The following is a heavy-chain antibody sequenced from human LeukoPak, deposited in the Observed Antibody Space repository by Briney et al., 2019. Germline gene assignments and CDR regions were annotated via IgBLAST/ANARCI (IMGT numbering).Heavy chain of an antibody. CDR3: ARDRGIAAAGTVGNFDY. CDR2: IKQDGSEK. V-gene: IGHV3-7*01. J-gene: IGHJ4*02. Sequence: GGSLRLSCAASGFTFSSYWMSWVRQAPGKGLEWVANIKQDGSEKYYVDSVKGRYTISRDNAKNSLYLQMNSLRVDDTAVYYCARDRGIAAAGTVGNFDYWGQGALVTVSS. CDR1: GFTFSSYW. D-gene: IGHD6-13*01.